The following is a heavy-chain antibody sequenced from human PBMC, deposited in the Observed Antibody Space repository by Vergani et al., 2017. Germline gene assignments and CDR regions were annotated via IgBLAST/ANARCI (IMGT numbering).Heavy chain of an antibody. V-gene: IGHV1-18*01. J-gene: IGHJ4*02. CDR3: ARDARRLRLGELSPTR. Sequence: QVQLVQSGAEVKKPGASVKVSCKASGYTFTSYGISWVRQAPGQGLEWMGWISAYNGNTNYAQKLQGRVTMTTDTSTSTAYMVLRSLRSDDTAVYYCARDARRLRLGELSPTRWGQGTLVTVSS. CDR2: ISAYNGNT. D-gene: IGHD3-16*02. CDR1: GYTFTSYG.